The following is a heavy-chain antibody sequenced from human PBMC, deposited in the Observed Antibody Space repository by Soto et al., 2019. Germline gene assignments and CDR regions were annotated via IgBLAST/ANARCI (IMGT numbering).Heavy chain of an antibody. Sequence: GGSLRLSCAASGFTFSSYAMSWVRQAPGKGLEWVSAISGSGGSTYYADSVKGRFTISRDNSKNTLYLQMNSLRAEDTAVYYCAKEASDSERTIYYYYYMDVWGKGTTVTVSS. J-gene: IGHJ6*03. CDR3: AKEASDSERTIYYYYYMDV. CDR2: ISGSGGST. CDR1: GFTFSSYA. V-gene: IGHV3-23*01. D-gene: IGHD1-1*01.